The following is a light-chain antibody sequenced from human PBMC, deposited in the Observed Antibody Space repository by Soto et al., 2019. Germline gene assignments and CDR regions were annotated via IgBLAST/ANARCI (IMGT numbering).Light chain of an antibody. CDR3: QQYGSSPPMYT. Sequence: IVLTQSPGTLSLSPGERATLSCRASQSVASRALAWYQQKPGQAPRLLMYSASKRATGIPDRFSGSGSGTDFTLTISRLEPEDFAVYDCQQYGSSPPMYTFGQGTKLEIK. CDR1: QSVASRA. CDR2: SAS. J-gene: IGKJ2*01. V-gene: IGKV3-20*01.